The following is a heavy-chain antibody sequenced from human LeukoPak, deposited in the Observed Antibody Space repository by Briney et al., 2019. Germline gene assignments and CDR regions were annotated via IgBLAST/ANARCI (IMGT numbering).Heavy chain of an antibody. CDR2: IYHSGST. V-gene: IGHV4-30-2*01. CDR3: ARVHSNYPDY. D-gene: IGHD4-4*01. CDR1: GGSISSGGYS. Sequence: PSETLSLTCAVSGGSISSGGYSWSWIRQPPGKGLEWIGYIYHSGSTYYNPSLKSRVTISVDRSKNQFSLKLSSVTAADTAVYYCARVHSNYPDYWGQGTLVTVSS. J-gene: IGHJ4*02.